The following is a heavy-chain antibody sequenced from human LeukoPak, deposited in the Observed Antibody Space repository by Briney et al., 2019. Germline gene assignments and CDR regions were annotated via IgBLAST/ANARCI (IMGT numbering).Heavy chain of an antibody. D-gene: IGHD2-2*01. Sequence: ASVKVPCKASGYTFTGYYMHWVRQAPGQGLEWMGWINPNSGGTNYAQKFQGRVTMTRDTSTSTAYMEVSRLRSDDMAVYYCARDQGSSTSCYRWGQGTLVTVSS. V-gene: IGHV1-2*02. CDR1: GYTFTGYY. CDR2: INPNSGGT. J-gene: IGHJ4*02. CDR3: ARDQGSSTSCYR.